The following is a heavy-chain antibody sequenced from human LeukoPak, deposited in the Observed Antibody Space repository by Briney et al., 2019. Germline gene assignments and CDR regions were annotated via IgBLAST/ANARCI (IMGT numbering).Heavy chain of an antibody. D-gene: IGHD4-11*01. J-gene: IGHJ5*02. CDR1: GFSVSNNY. Sequence: GGSLRLSCAVSGFSVSNNYMSWVRQAPGKGLEWVSVIHSGGSRYYADFVKGRFTISRDNSKNSLYLQMNSLRADDTAVYFCARGTVTSTSPFDPWGQGTLVTVSS. CDR3: ARGTVTSTSPFDP. V-gene: IGHV3-66*01. CDR2: IHSGGSR.